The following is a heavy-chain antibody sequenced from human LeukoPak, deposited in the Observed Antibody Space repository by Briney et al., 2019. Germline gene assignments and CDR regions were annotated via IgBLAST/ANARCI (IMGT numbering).Heavy chain of an antibody. V-gene: IGHV3-48*04. CDR3: ARVSSRYSSGWLSLDY. J-gene: IGHJ4*02. D-gene: IGHD6-19*01. CDR1: GFTFSSYS. CDR2: ISSSGSTI. Sequence: GGSLRLSCAASGFTFSSYSMDWVRQAPGKGLEWVSYISSSGSTIYYADSVKGRFTISRDNAKNSLYLQMNSLRAEDTAVYYCARVSSRYSSGWLSLDYWGQGTLVTVSS.